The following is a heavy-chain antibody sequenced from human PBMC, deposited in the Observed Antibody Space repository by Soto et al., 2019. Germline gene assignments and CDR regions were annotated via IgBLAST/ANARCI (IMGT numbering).Heavy chain of an antibody. CDR1: GFTFSSYA. Sequence: EVQLLESGGALVQPGGSLRLSCAASGFTFSSYAMSWVRQAPGKGLAWVSTITDSGGTTYYADSVKGRFTISRDNSKNTQYLQMNSLRVEDTAVYYCAPGADRTKVRLGWGQGTLVTVSS. D-gene: IGHD1-7*01. CDR2: ITDSGGTT. CDR3: APGADRTKVRLG. V-gene: IGHV3-23*01. J-gene: IGHJ4*02.